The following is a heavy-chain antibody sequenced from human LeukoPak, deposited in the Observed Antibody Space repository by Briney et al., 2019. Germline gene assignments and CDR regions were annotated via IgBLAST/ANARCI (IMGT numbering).Heavy chain of an antibody. CDR2: IYSGGST. D-gene: IGHD3-16*01. J-gene: IGHJ4*02. Sequence: GGSLRLSCAASGFTVSSNYMSWVRQAPGKGLEWVSVIYSGGSTYYADSVKGRFTISRDNSKNTLYLQMNSLRVEDTAVYYCARDSCSFIVMITEPRKNLVDYWGQGTLVTVSS. CDR3: ARDSCSFIVMITEPRKNLVDY. CDR1: GFTVSSNY. V-gene: IGHV3-53*01.